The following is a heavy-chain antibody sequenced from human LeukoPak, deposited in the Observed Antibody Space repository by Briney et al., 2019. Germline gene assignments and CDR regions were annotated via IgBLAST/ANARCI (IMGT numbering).Heavy chain of an antibody. V-gene: IGHV3-30*02. CDR1: GFTFSSYS. CDR2: IRYDGSNK. D-gene: IGHD6-19*01. CDR3: AKAGIAVAGTKLWYFDL. J-gene: IGHJ2*01. Sequence: GGSLRLSCAASGFTFSSYSMNWVRQAPGKGLEWVAFIRYDGSNKYYADSVKGRFTISRDNSKNTLYLQMNSLRAEDTAVYYCAKAGIAVAGTKLWYFDLWGRGTLVTVSS.